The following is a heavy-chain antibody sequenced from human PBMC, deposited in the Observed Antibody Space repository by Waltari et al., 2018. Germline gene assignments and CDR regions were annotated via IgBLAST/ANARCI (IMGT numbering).Heavy chain of an antibody. CDR1: GTSISNYY. J-gene: IGHJ6*03. CDR2: IDASGSV. V-gene: IGHV4-4*07. Sequence: QVQLQESGPGLVKPSETLSLTCTVSGTSISNYYWTWIRQAAGKGLEWTGRIDASGSVNLNPSLKSRVTMSVDTSMKQISLRMTSVTAADTAVYYCARDRHIEGARYMDVWGKGTTVTVSS. D-gene: IGHD2-21*01. CDR3: ARDRHIEGARYMDV.